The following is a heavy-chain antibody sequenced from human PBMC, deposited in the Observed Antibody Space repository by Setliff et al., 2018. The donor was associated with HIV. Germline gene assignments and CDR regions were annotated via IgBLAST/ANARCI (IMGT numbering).Heavy chain of an antibody. V-gene: IGHV3-30*02. D-gene: IGHD5-12*01. J-gene: IGHJ4*02. CDR3: ANQRRATDY. CDR2: IRHDGSNK. Sequence: GGSLRLSCAASGFIFSSYGMHWVRQAPGKGLEWVAFIRHDGSNKYYADSVKGRFTISRDNSKNTLYLQMNSVRTEDTAVYYCANQRRATDYWGQGTLVTVSS. CDR1: GFIFSSYG.